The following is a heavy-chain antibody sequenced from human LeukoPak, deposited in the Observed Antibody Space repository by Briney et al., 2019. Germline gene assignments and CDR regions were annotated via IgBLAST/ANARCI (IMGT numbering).Heavy chain of an antibody. J-gene: IGHJ4*02. CDR3: ARGKRWLQEKYFDY. Sequence: GASVKVSCKASGYTFTSYDINWVRQATGLGLEWMGWMNPNSGNTGYAQKFQGRVTMTRNTSISTAYMELSSLRSEDTAVYYCARGKRWLQEKYFDYWGQGTLVTVSS. CDR2: MNPNSGNT. D-gene: IGHD5-24*01. V-gene: IGHV1-8*01. CDR1: GYTFTSYD.